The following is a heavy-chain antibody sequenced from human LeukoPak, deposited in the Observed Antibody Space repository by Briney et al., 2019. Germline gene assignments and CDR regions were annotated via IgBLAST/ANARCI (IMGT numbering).Heavy chain of an antibody. V-gene: IGHV3-53*01. Sequence: PGGSLRLSCAASGFSFNNYAMSWVRQAPGKGLEWVSVMQSGGSTYYADSVKGRFTISRDNSKNTLYLQMNSLRVEDTAVYYCARDGGAGWYLDLWGRGTLVTVSS. D-gene: IGHD3-16*01. CDR2: MQSGGST. J-gene: IGHJ2*01. CDR3: ARDGGAGWYLDL. CDR1: GFSFNNYA.